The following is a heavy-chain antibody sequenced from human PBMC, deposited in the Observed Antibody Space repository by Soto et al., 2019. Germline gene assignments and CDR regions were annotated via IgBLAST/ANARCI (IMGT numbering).Heavy chain of an antibody. Sequence: GESLKISCNGSGYSFTDYWIGWVRQMPGKGLELMGIIYPGDSDTRYSPSFQGQVTISVDKSISTASLQWSSLKASDTATYYCARHPGDPRYYSYGMDVWGQGTTVTVSS. CDR3: ARHPGDPRYYSYGMDV. J-gene: IGHJ6*02. D-gene: IGHD4-17*01. CDR2: IYPGDSDT. V-gene: IGHV5-51*01. CDR1: GYSFTDYW.